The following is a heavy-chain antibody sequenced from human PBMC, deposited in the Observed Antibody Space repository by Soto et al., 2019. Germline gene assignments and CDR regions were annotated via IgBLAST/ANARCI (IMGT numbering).Heavy chain of an antibody. V-gene: IGHV4-39*01. D-gene: IGHD4-4*01. CDR3: ARNPTTVTTWAYYYYYMDV. Sequence: PSETLSLTCTVPGGSISSSSYYWGWIRQPPGKGLEWIGSIYYSGSTYYNPSLKSRVTISVDTSKNQFSLKLSSVTAADTAVYYCARNPTTVTTWAYYYYYMDVWGKGTTVTVSS. CDR1: GGSISSSSYY. J-gene: IGHJ6*03. CDR2: IYYSGST.